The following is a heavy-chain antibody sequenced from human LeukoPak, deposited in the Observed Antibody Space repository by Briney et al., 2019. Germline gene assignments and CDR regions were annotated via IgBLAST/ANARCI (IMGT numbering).Heavy chain of an antibody. Sequence: ASVTVSFKSSGYTFTSYGISWVRQAPGQGLEWMGWISAYNGNTNYAQKLQGRVTMTTDTSTSTAYMELRSLRSDDTAVYYCAVGEVAVAGLYYFDYWGQGTLVTVSS. CDR3: AVGEVAVAGLYYFDY. D-gene: IGHD6-19*01. J-gene: IGHJ4*02. V-gene: IGHV1-18*01. CDR2: ISAYNGNT. CDR1: GYTFTSYG.